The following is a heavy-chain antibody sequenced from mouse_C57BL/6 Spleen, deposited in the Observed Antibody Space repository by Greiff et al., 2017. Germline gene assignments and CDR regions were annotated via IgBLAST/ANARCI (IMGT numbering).Heavy chain of an antibody. Sequence: VKLVESGPGLVQPSQSLSITCTVSGFSLTSYGVHWVRQSPGKGLEWLGVIWRGGSTDYNAAFMSRLSTNKDNSKGQVFFKMNRLHADDTAKYYWAKNCGRSDPYAMDYWGQGTSLTVSS. CDR3: AKNCGRSDPYAMDY. D-gene: IGHD1-1*01. CDR2: IWRGGST. CDR1: GFSLTSYG. V-gene: IGHV2-5*01. J-gene: IGHJ4*01.